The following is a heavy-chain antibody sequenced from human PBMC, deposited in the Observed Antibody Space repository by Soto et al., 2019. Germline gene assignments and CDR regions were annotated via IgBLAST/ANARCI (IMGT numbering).Heavy chain of an antibody. CDR2: ISPKSGGT. CDR1: GYSFIDYY. Sequence: QVQLVQSGAEVKKPGASVKVSCEASGYSFIDYYIHWVRQAPGQGFEWMGRISPKSGGTNYAQKFEGRVTMTWDTSLNTAYMELSSLKSDDTAVYYCARPPGYISDCYYFDLWGQGTRVTVSS. CDR3: ARPPGYISDCYYFDL. J-gene: IGHJ4*02. D-gene: IGHD2-21*02. V-gene: IGHV1-2*02.